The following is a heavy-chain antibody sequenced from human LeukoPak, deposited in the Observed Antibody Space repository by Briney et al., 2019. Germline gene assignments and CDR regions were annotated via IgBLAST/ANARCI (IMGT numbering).Heavy chain of an antibody. CDR2: INPNSGGT. J-gene: IGHJ3*02. CDR3: ARAVGGGSYYFGYLYDAFDI. CDR1: GYTFTGYY. V-gene: IGHV1-2*02. Sequence: GASVKVSCKASGYTFTGYYMHWVRQAPGQGLEWMGWINPNSGGTNYAQKFQGRVTMTRDTSISTAYMELSRLRSDDTAVYYCARAVGGGSYYFGYLYDAFDIWGQGTMVTVSS. D-gene: IGHD1-26*01.